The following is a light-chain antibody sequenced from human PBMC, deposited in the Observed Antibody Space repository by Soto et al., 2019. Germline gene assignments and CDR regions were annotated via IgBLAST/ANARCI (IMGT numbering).Light chain of an antibody. CDR2: DAS. Sequence: EIVLTQSPATLSSSPGDRATLSCRASQSVSSYLAWYQQKPGQAPRLLIYDASNRATGIPARFSGSGSGTDFTLTISSLEAEDFAVYYCQQRSVWPPITFGQGTRLEF. V-gene: IGKV3-11*01. J-gene: IGKJ5*01. CDR3: QQRSVWPPIT. CDR1: QSVSSY.